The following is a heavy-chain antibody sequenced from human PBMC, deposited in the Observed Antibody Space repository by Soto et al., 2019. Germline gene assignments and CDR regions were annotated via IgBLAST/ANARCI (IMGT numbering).Heavy chain of an antibody. CDR2: MNPNSGNT. Sequence: QVQLVQSGAEVKKPGASVKVSCKASGYTFTSYDINWVRQATGQGLEWMGWMNPNSGNTGYAQKFEGRVTMTRNTSISTAYMELSSLRSEDTAVYYCARGSEYYDFWSGYYVASAGHYYYMDVWGKGTTVTVSS. D-gene: IGHD3-3*01. V-gene: IGHV1-8*01. CDR3: ARGSEYYDFWSGYYVASAGHYYYMDV. CDR1: GYTFTSYD. J-gene: IGHJ6*03.